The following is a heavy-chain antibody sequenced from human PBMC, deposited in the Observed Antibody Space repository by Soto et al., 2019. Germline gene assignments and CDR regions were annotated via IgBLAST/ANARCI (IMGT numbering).Heavy chain of an antibody. V-gene: IGHV4-39*01. CDR1: GGSISSSSYY. CDR3: ARSHLSYCSGGSCYGGFDY. CDR2: IYYSGST. D-gene: IGHD2-15*01. Sequence: QLQLQEPGPGLVKPSETLSLTCTVSGGSISSSSYYWGWIRQPPGKGLEWIGSIYYSGSTYYNPSLKSRVTISVDTSKNQFSLKLSSVTAADTAVYYCARSHLSYCSGGSCYGGFDYWGQGTLVTVSS. J-gene: IGHJ4*02.